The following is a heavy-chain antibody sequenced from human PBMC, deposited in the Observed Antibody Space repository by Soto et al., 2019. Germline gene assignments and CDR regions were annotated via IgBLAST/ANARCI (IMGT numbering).Heavy chain of an antibody. D-gene: IGHD6-13*01. Sequence: QVQLVQSGAEVKKPGSSVKVSCKASGGTFSSYTISWVRQAPGQGLEWMGRIIPILGIANYAQKFQGRVTITADKTTSTAYMELSSLRSEDTAVYYCAADVQLTPQPDYWGQGTLVTVSS. J-gene: IGHJ4*02. V-gene: IGHV1-69*02. CDR1: GGTFSSYT. CDR2: IIPILGIA. CDR3: AADVQLTPQPDY.